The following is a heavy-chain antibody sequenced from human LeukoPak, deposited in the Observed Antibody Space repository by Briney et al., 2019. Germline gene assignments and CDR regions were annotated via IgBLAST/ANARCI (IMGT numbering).Heavy chain of an antibody. D-gene: IGHD3-22*01. Sequence: GRSLRLACAASGFTFSSYSISCVRQAPGRWLESVSSISVSGDSTYYADSVKGPFTISRDNSKNTLYLQMDSLRAKEPSIYYCVKLAYYDSSGFDRCGEGTLVAVSS. V-gene: IGHV3-23*01. J-gene: IGHJ5*02. CDR1: GFTFSSYS. CDR2: ISVSGDST. CDR3: VKLAYYDSSGFDR.